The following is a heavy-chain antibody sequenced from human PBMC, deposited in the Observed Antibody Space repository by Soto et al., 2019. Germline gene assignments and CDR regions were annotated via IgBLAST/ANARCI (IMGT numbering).Heavy chain of an antibody. CDR1: GYSLSRGYY. CDR2: IYHSVST. D-gene: IGHD6-6*01. Sequence: EILALAGGVSGYSLSRGYYWCWIRQPPGKGLEWIGIIYHSVSTDYNPSLKSRVTISVDTSKNQFSLKQSSGTAAGTAVYYCASGTSSSGRGDYWGQGTLVTVSS. CDR3: ASGTSSSGRGDY. J-gene: IGHJ4*02. V-gene: IGHV4-38-2*01.